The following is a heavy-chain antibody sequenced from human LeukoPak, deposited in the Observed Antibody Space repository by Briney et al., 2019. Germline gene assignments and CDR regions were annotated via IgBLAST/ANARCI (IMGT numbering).Heavy chain of an antibody. Sequence: GGSLRLSCAASGFTVSSNYMSWVRQAPGKGLEWVSVIYSGGSTYYADSVKGRFTISRDNSKNTLYLQMNSLRAEDTAVYYCASTILNRDGYNRLDYWGQGTLVTVSS. D-gene: IGHD5-24*01. CDR3: ASTILNRDGYNRLDY. J-gene: IGHJ4*02. CDR2: IYSGGST. V-gene: IGHV3-53*01. CDR1: GFTVSSNY.